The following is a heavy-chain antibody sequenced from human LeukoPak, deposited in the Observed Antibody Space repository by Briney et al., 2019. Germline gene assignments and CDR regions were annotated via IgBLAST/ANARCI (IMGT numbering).Heavy chain of an antibody. CDR3: AKDRHYDILTGYYSGDAFDI. CDR1: GFTFSSYA. V-gene: IGHV3-23*01. J-gene: IGHJ3*02. CDR2: ISGSGGST. D-gene: IGHD3-9*01. Sequence: GGSLRLSCAASGFTFSSYAMSWVRQAPGKGLEWVSAISGSGGSTYYADYVKGRFTISRDNSKNTLYLQMNSLRAEDTAVYYCAKDRHYDILTGYYSGDAFDIWGQGTMVTVSS.